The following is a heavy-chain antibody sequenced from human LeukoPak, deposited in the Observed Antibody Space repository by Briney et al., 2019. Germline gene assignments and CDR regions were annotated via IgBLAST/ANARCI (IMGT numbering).Heavy chain of an antibody. CDR3: ARNGNLIAMCFDY. CDR2: IKQDGSEK. J-gene: IGHJ4*02. Sequence: PGGSLRLSCAASGFTFSGYWMSWVRQAPGKGLEWVANIKQDGSEKYYVDSVKGRFTISRDNAKNSLYLQLNSLRVEDAAVYFCARNGNLIAMCFDYWGQGTLVTVSS. CDR1: GFTFSGYW. D-gene: IGHD2/OR15-2a*01. V-gene: IGHV3-7*01.